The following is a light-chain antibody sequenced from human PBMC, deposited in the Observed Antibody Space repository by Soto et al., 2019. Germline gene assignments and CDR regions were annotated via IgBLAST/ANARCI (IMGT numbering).Light chain of an antibody. CDR3: QQYGDSPRV. Sequence: EIVLTQSPGTLSLSPGERATLSCRAIHSVTSDYLAWYQQKLGQAPRLLIYGATKRETGIPDRFSGSGAGTDFTRTISRLEAEDFAVYYCQQYGDSPRVFGQGTKVDIK. CDR2: GAT. V-gene: IGKV3-20*01. CDR1: HSVTSDY. J-gene: IGKJ1*01.